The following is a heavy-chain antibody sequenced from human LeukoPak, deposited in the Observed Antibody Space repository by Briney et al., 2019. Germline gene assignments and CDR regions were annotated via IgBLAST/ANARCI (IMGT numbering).Heavy chain of an antibody. Sequence: SETLSLTCTVSGGSISSYYWSWIRQPPGKGLEWIGYIYYSGSTNYNPSLKSRVTISVDTSKNQFSLKLSSVTAADTAVYYCAIFSGFFDYWGQGTLVTVSS. CDR1: GGSISSYY. CDR2: IYYSGST. V-gene: IGHV4-59*01. CDR3: AIFSGFFDY. D-gene: IGHD6-19*01. J-gene: IGHJ4*02.